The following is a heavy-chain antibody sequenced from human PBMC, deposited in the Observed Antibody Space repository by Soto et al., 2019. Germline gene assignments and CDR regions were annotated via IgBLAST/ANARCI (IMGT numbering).Heavy chain of an antibody. V-gene: IGHV3-23*01. CDR2: ISGSGGST. CDR1: GFTFSSYA. J-gene: IGHJ6*02. CDR3: AKDPRIMITFGTHPLDYGMDV. Sequence: EVQLLESGGGLVQPGGSLRLSCAASGFTFSSYAMSWVRQAPGKGLEWVSAISGSGGSTYYADSVKGRFTISRANSKNTQYLQMNSLRVEDTAVYYCAKDPRIMITFGTHPLDYGMDVWGQGTTVTVSS. D-gene: IGHD3-16*01.